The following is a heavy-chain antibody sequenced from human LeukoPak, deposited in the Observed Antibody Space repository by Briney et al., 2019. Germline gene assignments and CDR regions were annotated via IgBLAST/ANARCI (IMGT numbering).Heavy chain of an antibody. CDR1: GYSISSGYY. D-gene: IGHD2-21*02. J-gene: IGHJ4*02. CDR2: IYHSGST. Sequence: SETLSLTCTVPGYSISSGYYWGWIRQPPGKGLEWIGSIYHSGSTYYNPSLKSRVTISVDTSKNQVSLKLTSVTAADTAVYYCARGHSSVVTAIPYYFDYWGQGTLVTVSS. V-gene: IGHV4-38-2*02. CDR3: ARGHSSVVTAIPYYFDY.